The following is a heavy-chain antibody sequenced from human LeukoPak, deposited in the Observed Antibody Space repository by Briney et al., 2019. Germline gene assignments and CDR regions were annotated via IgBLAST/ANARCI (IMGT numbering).Heavy chain of an antibody. Sequence: GASVKVSCKASGYTFTSYAMNWVRQAPGQGLEWMGWINTNTGNPTYAQGFTGRFVFSLDNSVSTAYLQISSLTAEDTAVYYCARAVRRDGYNLEWLDPWGQGTLVTVSS. CDR2: INTNTGNP. CDR1: GYTFTSYA. J-gene: IGHJ5*02. V-gene: IGHV7-4-1*02. D-gene: IGHD5-24*01. CDR3: ARAVRRDGYNLEWLDP.